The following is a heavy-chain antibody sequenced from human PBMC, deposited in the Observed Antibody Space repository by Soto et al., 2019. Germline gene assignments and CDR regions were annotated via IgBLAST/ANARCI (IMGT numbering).Heavy chain of an antibody. CDR3: AKGYRIAAAPRGVIDY. CDR1: GFTFSSYG. CDR2: ISYDGSNK. D-gene: IGHD6-13*01. J-gene: IGHJ4*02. V-gene: IGHV3-30*18. Sequence: PGGSLRLSCAASGFTFSSYGLHWVRQAPGKGLEWVAVISYDGSNKYYADSVKGRFTISRDNSKNTLYLQMNSLRAEDTAVYYCAKGYRIAAAPRGVIDYWGQGTLVTVSS.